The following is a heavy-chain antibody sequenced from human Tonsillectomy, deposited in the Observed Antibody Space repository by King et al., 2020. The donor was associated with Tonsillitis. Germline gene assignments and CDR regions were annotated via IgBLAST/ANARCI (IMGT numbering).Heavy chain of an antibody. CDR1: GGSFSGYY. V-gene: IGHV4-34*01. D-gene: IGHD3-3*01. CDR2: VHHSGSS. J-gene: IGHJ3*02. CDR3: ARGFYTKRTFDI. Sequence: VQLQQWGAGLLKPSETLSLTCSVYGGSFSGYYWSWIRQPPGKGLEGIGEVHHSGSSNPNPSLKSRVTISADTSKNQFSLRLSPVTAADTAVYYCARGFYTKRTFDIWGQGTLVTVSS.